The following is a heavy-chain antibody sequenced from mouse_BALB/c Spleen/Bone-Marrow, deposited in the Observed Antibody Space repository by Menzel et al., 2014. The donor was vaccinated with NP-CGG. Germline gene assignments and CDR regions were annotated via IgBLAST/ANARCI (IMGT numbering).Heavy chain of an antibody. CDR3: GRGDGSMDY. J-gene: IGHJ4*01. Sequence: EVKLVESGGDLVKPGGSLKLSCAASELTYSSYGMSWVRQTPGKRLEWVATISGGDAYAYYPDSVKGRFTISRDSAENILYLQMSSLKSEDTAMYYCGRGDGSMDYWGQGTSVTVSS. CDR2: ISGGDAYA. D-gene: IGHD3-3*01. V-gene: IGHV5-6*01. CDR1: ELTYSSYG.